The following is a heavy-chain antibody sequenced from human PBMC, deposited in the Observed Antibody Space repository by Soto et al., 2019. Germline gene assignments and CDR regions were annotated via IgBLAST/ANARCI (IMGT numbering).Heavy chain of an antibody. CDR2: IYYSGST. V-gene: IGHV4-61*01. Sequence: SETLSLTCTVSGGSVSSGSYHWSWIRQPPGKGLEWIGYIYYSGSTNYNPSLKSRVTISVDTSKNQFSLKLSSVTAADTAVYYCAREGARLPRFFDYWGQGTLVTVSS. D-gene: IGHD6-6*01. CDR1: GGSVSSGSYH. CDR3: AREGARLPRFFDY. J-gene: IGHJ4*02.